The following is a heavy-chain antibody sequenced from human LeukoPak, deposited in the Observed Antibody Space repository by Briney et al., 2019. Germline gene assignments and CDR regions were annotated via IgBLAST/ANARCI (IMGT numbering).Heavy chain of an antibody. D-gene: IGHD3-10*01. J-gene: IGHJ4*02. CDR2: IYPGDSDT. Sequence: GESLKISCKGSGYTFTSYWIGWLRQMPGRGLEWMGIIYPGDSDTRYSPSFQGQVTISADKSISTAYLQWSSLQASDTVVYYCARRLVRGVTKTLDYWGQGTRVTVSS. CDR3: ARRLVRGVTKTLDY. V-gene: IGHV5-51*01. CDR1: GYTFTSYW.